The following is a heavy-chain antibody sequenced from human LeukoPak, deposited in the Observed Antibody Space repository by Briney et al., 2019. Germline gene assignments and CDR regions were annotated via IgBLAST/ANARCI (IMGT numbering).Heavy chain of an antibody. Sequence: GGSLRLSCADSGVTFSSYAMHWVRQAPAEGVEWVAVISYDGSNKYYADSVKGRFTISRDNAKNSLYLQMDSLRDEDTAVYYCARAAYDSSGYYYDYWGQGTLVTVSS. CDR1: GVTFSSYA. CDR2: ISYDGSNK. J-gene: IGHJ4*02. V-gene: IGHV3-30-3*01. CDR3: ARAAYDSSGYYYDY. D-gene: IGHD3-22*01.